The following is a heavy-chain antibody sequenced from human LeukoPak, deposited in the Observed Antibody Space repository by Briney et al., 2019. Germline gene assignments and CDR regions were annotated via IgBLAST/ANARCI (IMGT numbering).Heavy chain of an antibody. CDR1: GFTFSSYW. CDR2: IKQDGSEK. Sequence: PGGSLRLSCAASGFTFSSYWMSWVRQAPGKGLEWVANIKQDGSEKYYVDSVKGRFTIFRDNAKNSLYLQMNSLRAEDTAVYYCARATGYSSGWIFPLNYYYYGMDVWGQGTTVTVSS. CDR3: ARATGYSSGWIFPLNYYYYGMDV. J-gene: IGHJ6*02. V-gene: IGHV3-7*01. D-gene: IGHD6-19*01.